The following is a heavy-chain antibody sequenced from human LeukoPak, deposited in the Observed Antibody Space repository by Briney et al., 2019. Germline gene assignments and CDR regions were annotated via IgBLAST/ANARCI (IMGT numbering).Heavy chain of an antibody. CDR2: ISSDGSNN. D-gene: IGHD4-11*01. J-gene: IGHJ4*02. Sequence: PGGSLRLSCAISGFTFNSYAMHWVRQAPGKGLEWVAVISSDGSNNYYADSVKGRFTISRDNSKNTLYLQVNSLRAEDTAVYYCAKAKSYYSNYDYWGQGTLVTVSS. CDR3: AKAKSYYSNYDY. CDR1: GFTFNSYA. V-gene: IGHV3-30*07.